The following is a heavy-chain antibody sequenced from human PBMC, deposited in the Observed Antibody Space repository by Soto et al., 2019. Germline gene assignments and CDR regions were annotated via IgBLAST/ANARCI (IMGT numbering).Heavy chain of an antibody. CDR2: IWYDGSNK. Sequence: GGSLSLSCAASGFTFSSYGMHWVRQAPGKGLEWVAVIWYDGSNKYYADSVKGRFTISRDNSKNTLYLQMNSLRAEDTAVYYCARDLPPPHSALWGGGTRVPVSS. V-gene: IGHV3-33*01. J-gene: IGHJ2*01. CDR1: GFTFSSYG. CDR3: ARDLPPPHSAL.